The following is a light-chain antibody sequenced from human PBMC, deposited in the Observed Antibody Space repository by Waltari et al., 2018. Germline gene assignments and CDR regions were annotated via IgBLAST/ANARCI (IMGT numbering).Light chain of an antibody. CDR2: DAS. V-gene: IGKV3-20*01. CDR1: QSVSKY. Sequence: EIVLTQSPGTLSLSPGERATLSCRASQSVSKYLAWYQQKPGQAPRLLIYDASTRATGIPDRFSGSGWGTDFRLTISRLEPEDFAVYYCQKYGTLPATFGQGTKVQMK. CDR3: QKYGTLPAT. J-gene: IGKJ1*01.